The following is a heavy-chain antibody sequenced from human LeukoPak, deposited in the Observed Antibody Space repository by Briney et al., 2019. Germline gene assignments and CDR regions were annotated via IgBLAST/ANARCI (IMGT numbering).Heavy chain of an antibody. CDR1: GGSISSGDYY. J-gene: IGHJ4*02. CDR3: AREIRSAFDY. V-gene: IGHV4-30-4*01. D-gene: IGHD2-15*01. Sequence: SETLSLTCSVSGGSISSGDYYWSWIRQPPGKGLEWIGYIYYSGSTYYNPSLKSRVTISVDTSKNQFSLKLSSVTAADTAVYYCAREIRSAFDYWGQGTLVTVSS. CDR2: IYYSGST.